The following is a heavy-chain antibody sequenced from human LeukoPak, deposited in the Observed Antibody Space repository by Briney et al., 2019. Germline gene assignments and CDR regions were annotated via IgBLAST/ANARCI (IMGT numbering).Heavy chain of an antibody. D-gene: IGHD7-27*01. CDR2: IYPRGST. V-gene: IGHV4-30-2*01. CDR1: GDSVSSNSFY. J-gene: IGHJ4*02. CDR3: ARFSPRAMGNYFDF. Sequence: SETLSLTCTVSGDSVSSNSFYWSWIRQPAGKGLEWIGYIYPRGSTYYNPSLKSRVTMSLDRSANQFSLSLSSVTAADTAVYYCARFSPRAMGNYFDFWGQGTLVTVSS.